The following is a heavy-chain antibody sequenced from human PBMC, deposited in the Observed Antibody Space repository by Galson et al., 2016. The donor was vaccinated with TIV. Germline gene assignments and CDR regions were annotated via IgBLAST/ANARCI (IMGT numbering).Heavy chain of an antibody. CDR2: IDDSGST. V-gene: IGHV4-34*01. J-gene: IGHJ4*02. CDR3: TRGRFESGSYYNNGFDY. Sequence: ETLSLTCGVSGGSFRGYYWTWIRLPPGKGLEWIGEIDDSGSTNSIPSLKSRPTLSVDTSRNHFSLQLKSVTAADTGVYYCTRGRFESGSYYNNGFDYWGQGTPVTVSS. D-gene: IGHD3-10*01. CDR1: GGSFRGYY.